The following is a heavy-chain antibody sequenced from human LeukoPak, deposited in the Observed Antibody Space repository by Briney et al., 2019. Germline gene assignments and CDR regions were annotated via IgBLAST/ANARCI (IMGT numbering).Heavy chain of an antibody. J-gene: IGHJ3*02. CDR2: IRSRSNEK. CDR1: GFTFTRYR. V-gene: IGHV3-21*01. CDR3: TRDLELYNDAFDI. Sequence: GGSLRLSCTASGFTFTRYRMNWVRQAPGKGLEWGSSIRSRSNEKYYADSVKGRFNIPRDNAKNSVFLQINSLRAEDTAVYYCTRDLELYNDAFDIWGKGTRVIVSS. D-gene: IGHD1-14*01.